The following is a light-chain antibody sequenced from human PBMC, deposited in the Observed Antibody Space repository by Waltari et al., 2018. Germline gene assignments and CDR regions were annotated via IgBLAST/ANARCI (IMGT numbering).Light chain of an antibody. Sequence: QSVLTQPPSVSAAPGQKVTISCSGSSPNIGNNFLSLFQQFPGSAPKVVSSDDDRRPSEIPDRFSGSKSGTSATLGITGLKTGDEADYYCATWDRSLSAVVFGGGTKVTVL. CDR2: DDD. CDR1: SPNIGNNF. CDR3: ATWDRSLSAVV. J-gene: IGLJ2*01. V-gene: IGLV1-51*01.